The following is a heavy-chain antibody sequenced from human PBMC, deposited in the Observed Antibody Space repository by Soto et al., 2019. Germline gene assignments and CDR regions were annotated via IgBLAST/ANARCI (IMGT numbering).Heavy chain of an antibody. J-gene: IGHJ3*02. Sequence: QVQLVESGGGVVQPGRSLRLSCAASGFTFSSYGMHWVRQAPGKGLEWVAIISFDLSKRYYADSVQGRFTISRDNSKNTLYLQMNSLRAEDTAVYYCARDQADAFDIWGQGTMVTVSS. CDR1: GFTFSSYG. CDR2: ISFDLSKR. CDR3: ARDQADAFDI. V-gene: IGHV3-30*19.